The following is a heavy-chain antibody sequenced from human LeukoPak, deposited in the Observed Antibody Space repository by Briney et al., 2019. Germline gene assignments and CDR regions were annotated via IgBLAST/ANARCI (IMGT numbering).Heavy chain of an antibody. Sequence: SQTLSLTCTVSGDSISSGGYCWTWIRQHPGKGLEWIGYIYYSGSTYYNPSLKSRVTISVDTSKNQFSLKLNSATAADTAVYYCARGGYNYGYAQDWFDSWGQGTLVTVSS. CDR2: IYYSGST. CDR3: ARGGYNYGYAQDWFDS. CDR1: GDSISSGGYC. V-gene: IGHV4-31*03. J-gene: IGHJ5*01. D-gene: IGHD5-18*01.